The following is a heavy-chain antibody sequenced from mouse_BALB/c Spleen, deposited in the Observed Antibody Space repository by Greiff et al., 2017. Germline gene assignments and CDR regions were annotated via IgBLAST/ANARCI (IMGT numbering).Heavy chain of an antibody. CDR3: ARAITRGFDY. Sequence: QVQLKESGAELARPGASVKLSCKASGYTFTDYYINWVKQRTGQGLEWIGEIYPGSGNTYYNEKFKGKATLTADKSSSTAYMQLSSLTSEDSAVYFCARAITRGFDYWGQGTTLTVSS. J-gene: IGHJ2*01. V-gene: IGHV1-77*01. CDR2: IYPGSGNT. CDR1: GYTFTDYY. D-gene: IGHD1-1*01.